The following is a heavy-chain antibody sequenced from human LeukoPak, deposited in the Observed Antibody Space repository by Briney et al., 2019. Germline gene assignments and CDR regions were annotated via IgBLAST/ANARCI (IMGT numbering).Heavy chain of an antibody. D-gene: IGHD5-12*01. CDR1: GFTFSNYG. CDR2: ISGRGGST. CDR3: AKDRSSGYDSDAFDI. Sequence: GGSLRLSCAASGFTFSNYGMSWVRQAPGKGLEWVSVISGRGGSTYYADSVKGRFTISRDNSKNTLYLQMNSLRAEDTAVYYCAKDRSSGYDSDAFDIWGQGTMVTVSS. J-gene: IGHJ3*02. V-gene: IGHV3-23*01.